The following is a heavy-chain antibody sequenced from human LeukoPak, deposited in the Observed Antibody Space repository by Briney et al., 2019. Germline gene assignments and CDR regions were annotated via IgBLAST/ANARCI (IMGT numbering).Heavy chain of an antibody. Sequence: GGSLRLSCAASGISFSSYGIHWVRQAPGKSLEGVAVIWHDGSNAFYADSVRGRLSISRDDSKNTVYLQMDYLRVEDTALYFCAKDSRGGWTGYFDLWGQGTLVTVSS. D-gene: IGHD6-19*01. V-gene: IGHV3-33*06. CDR2: IWHDGSNA. J-gene: IGHJ4*02. CDR3: AKDSRGGWTGYFDL. CDR1: GISFSSYG.